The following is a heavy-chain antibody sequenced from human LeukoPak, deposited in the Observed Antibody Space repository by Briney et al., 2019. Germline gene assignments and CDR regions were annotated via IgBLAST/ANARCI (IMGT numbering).Heavy chain of an antibody. CDR3: ARDGLELGIS. V-gene: IGHV4-30-2*01. J-gene: IGHJ5*02. D-gene: IGHD7-27*01. CDR2: IYHSGST. CDR1: GGSISSGGYY. Sequence: PSQTLFLTCTVSGGSISSGGYYWSWIRQPPGKGLEWIGYIYHSGSTYYNPSLRSRVTISIDRSKNQFSLKLSSVTAADTAVYYCARDGLELGISWGQGTLVTVSS.